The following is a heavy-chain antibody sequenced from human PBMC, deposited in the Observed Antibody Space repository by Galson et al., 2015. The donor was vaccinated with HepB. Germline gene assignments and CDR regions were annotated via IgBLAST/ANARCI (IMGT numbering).Heavy chain of an antibody. CDR3: ARDQRKSSTWADRCYHDDMDV. D-gene: IGHD6-13*01. Sequence: SLRLSCAASGFTFSSYAMQWVRQAPGKGLEWVALISYEGGNTQYVDSVKGRFTISRDNSRNTLYLQMNSLRGEDTAVYYCARDQRKSSTWADRCYHDDMDVWGQGTTVTVSS. J-gene: IGHJ6*02. V-gene: IGHV3-30*04. CDR1: GFTFSSYA. CDR2: ISYEGGNT.